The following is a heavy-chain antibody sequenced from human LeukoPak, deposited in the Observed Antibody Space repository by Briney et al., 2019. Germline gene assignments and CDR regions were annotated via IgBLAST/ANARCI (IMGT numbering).Heavy chain of an antibody. J-gene: IGHJ4*02. CDR3: ARDNYGDYSYDY. Sequence: PGGSLRLSCAASGLTFSSYAMHWVRQAPGKGLEWVAVISYDASNKYYADSVKGRFTISRDNSKNTLYLQMNSLRAEDTAVYYCARDNYGDYSYDYWGQGTLVTVSS. CDR1: GLTFSSYA. D-gene: IGHD4-17*01. V-gene: IGHV3-30-3*01. CDR2: ISYDASNK.